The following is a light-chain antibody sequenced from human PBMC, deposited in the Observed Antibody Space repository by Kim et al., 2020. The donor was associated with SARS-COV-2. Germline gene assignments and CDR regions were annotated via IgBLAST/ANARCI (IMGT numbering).Light chain of an antibody. V-gene: IGLV3-1*01. CDR1: KLGEKY. CDR2: HDS. Sequence: SYELTQPPSVSVSPGQTASITCSGDKLGEKYASWYQHKPGQSPVLVIYHDSERPSGIPERFSGSNSGSTATLTISGTQAMDEADYYCQAWDSTTGVFGTGTKLTVL. J-gene: IGLJ1*01. CDR3: QAWDSTTGV.